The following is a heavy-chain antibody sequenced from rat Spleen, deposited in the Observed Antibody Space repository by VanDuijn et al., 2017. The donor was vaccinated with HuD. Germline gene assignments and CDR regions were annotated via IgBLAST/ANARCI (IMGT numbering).Heavy chain of an antibody. V-gene: IGHV5-31*01. Sequence: EVQLVESGGGLVQPGRSLKLSCVASGFTFNNHWMTWIRQAPGKGLEWIASITQSGGSTYYPDSVKGRLNISRDNVKSTLYLQMDSLRSEDTATYYCARHRIYYGYGFDYWGQGVMVTVSS. CDR1: GFTFNNHW. CDR3: ARHRIYYGYGFDY. CDR2: ITQSGGST. D-gene: IGHD1-7*01. J-gene: IGHJ2*01.